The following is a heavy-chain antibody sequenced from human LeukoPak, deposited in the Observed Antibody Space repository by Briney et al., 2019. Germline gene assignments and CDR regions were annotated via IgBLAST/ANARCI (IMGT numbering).Heavy chain of an antibody. Sequence: GGSLRLSCAASGFTFINYAMSWVRQAPGKGLEWVSGITGSGDTTYYADSVKGRFTISRDNSKSTLYLQMNSLRAEDTAVYYCAKCNSVSGLSCESWGQGTLVTVSS. J-gene: IGHJ5*02. CDR1: GFTFINYA. D-gene: IGHD4-23*01. V-gene: IGHV3-23*01. CDR2: ITGSGDTT. CDR3: AKCNSVSGLSCES.